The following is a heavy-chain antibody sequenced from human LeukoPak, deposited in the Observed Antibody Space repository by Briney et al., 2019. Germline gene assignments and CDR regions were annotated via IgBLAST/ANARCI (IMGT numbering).Heavy chain of an antibody. D-gene: IGHD1-14*01. V-gene: IGHV3-23*01. CDR3: AKDRTKSWRNFDY. J-gene: IGHJ4*02. Sequence: GGSLRLSCSGSGFTFSSYGMSWVRQAPGKGLEWVSGISGSGGSTFYADSVKGRFTISRDNSKNTLYLQMNSLRAEDTAVYYCAKDRTKSWRNFDYWGQGTLVTVAS. CDR1: GFTFSSYG. CDR2: ISGSGGST.